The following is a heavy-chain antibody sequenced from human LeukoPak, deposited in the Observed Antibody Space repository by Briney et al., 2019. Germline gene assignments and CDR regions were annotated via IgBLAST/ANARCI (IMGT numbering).Heavy chain of an antibody. CDR1: GFTFSSYS. D-gene: IGHD4-23*01. CDR2: ISSSSYI. CDR3: ARDQRSASYGGNSPPDY. V-gene: IGHV3-21*01. J-gene: IGHJ4*02. Sequence: GGSLRLSCAASGFTFSSYSMNWGRQARGKGLEWVSSISSSSYIYYADSVKGRFTISRDNAKNSLYLQMNSLRAEDTAVYYCARDQRSASYGGNSPPDYWGQGTLVTVSS.